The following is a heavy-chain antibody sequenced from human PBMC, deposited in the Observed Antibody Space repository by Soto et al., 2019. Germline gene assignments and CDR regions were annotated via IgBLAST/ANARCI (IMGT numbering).Heavy chain of an antibody. CDR2: ISSSSSYI. CDR3: ARALTAAKNTYYYYGMDV. CDR1: GFNFSSYS. J-gene: IGHJ6*02. Sequence: GGSLRLSCAASGFNFSSYSMNWVRQATGKGLEWVSSISSSSSYIYYADSVKGRFTISRDNAKNSLYLQMNSLRAEDTAVYYCARALTAAKNTYYYYGMDVWGQGTTVTVSS. D-gene: IGHD2-2*01. V-gene: IGHV3-21*01.